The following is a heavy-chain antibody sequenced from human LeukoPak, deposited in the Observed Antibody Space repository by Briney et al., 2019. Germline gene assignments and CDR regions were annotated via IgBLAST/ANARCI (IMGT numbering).Heavy chain of an antibody. CDR1: GFTFSNAW. D-gene: IGHD1-1*01. CDR3: ARGETSDTRHLDY. V-gene: IGHV3-21*06. CDR2: ISSSSDDI. J-gene: IGHJ4*02. Sequence: GGSLRLSCAASGFTFSNAWMSWVRQAPGKGLEWVSIISSSSDDIHYADSVKGRFTISRDNAKNSLYLQMNSLRAEDTAVYYCARGETSDTRHLDYWGQGTLVTVSS.